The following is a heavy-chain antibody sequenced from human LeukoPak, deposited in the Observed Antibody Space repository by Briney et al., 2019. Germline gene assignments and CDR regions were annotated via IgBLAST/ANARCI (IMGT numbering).Heavy chain of an antibody. D-gene: IGHD4-23*01. J-gene: IGHJ3*02. V-gene: IGHV4-39*01. CDR3: ARSYGGHSVCDAFDI. CDR2: IYYSGST. CDR1: GDSISRSLYH. Sequence: TSETLSLTCTVSGDSISRSLYHWGWIRQPPGKGLEWIGTIYYSGSTYYNPSLKSRVTISVDTSKNQFSLKLTSVTAADTAVYYCARSYGGHSVCDAFDIWGQGTMVTVSS.